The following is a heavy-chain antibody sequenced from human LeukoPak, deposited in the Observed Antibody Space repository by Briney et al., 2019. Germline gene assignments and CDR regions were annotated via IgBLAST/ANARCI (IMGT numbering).Heavy chain of an antibody. CDR3: ARGGWSLDS. Sequence: SETLSLTCTVSVGSISSYYWRWIRQPPGKGLEWIGYIYYSGSTNYNPSLKSRVTISVDTSKNQFSLKLSSVTAADTAVYYCARGGWSLDSWGQGTLVTVSS. D-gene: IGHD6-19*01. CDR1: VGSISSYY. J-gene: IGHJ4*02. V-gene: IGHV4-59*01. CDR2: IYYSGST.